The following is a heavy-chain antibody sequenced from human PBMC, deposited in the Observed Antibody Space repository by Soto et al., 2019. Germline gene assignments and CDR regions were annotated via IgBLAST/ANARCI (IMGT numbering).Heavy chain of an antibody. J-gene: IGHJ6*02. CDR1: GFIFSSYH. CDR2: IKESATEK. D-gene: IGHD3-10*01. V-gene: IGHV3-7*01. Sequence: EEQLVESGGGLVQPGGSLRLSCAASGFIFSSYHMSWVRQAPGQGLEWVAKIKESATEKDYDDSVKGRFTISRDNAKKSVYLQMNSLRVEDTAVYYCVRDWNGSGRSMDVWGQGTTVTVSS. CDR3: VRDWNGSGRSMDV.